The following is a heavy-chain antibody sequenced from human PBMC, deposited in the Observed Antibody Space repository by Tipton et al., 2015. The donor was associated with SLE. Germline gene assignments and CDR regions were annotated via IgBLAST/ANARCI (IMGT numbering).Heavy chain of an antibody. Sequence: TLSLTCAVYGGSFSGYYWSWIRQPPGKGLEWIGYIYDGGSTNFNPSLKSRVIISEDTSKNQLSLKLSSVTAADTAVYYCARDHLTGGYYYYMDVWGKGTTVTVSS. CDR1: GGSFSGYY. J-gene: IGHJ6*03. CDR2: IYDGGST. D-gene: IGHD3-10*01. CDR3: ARDHLTGGYYYYMDV. V-gene: IGHV4-59*01.